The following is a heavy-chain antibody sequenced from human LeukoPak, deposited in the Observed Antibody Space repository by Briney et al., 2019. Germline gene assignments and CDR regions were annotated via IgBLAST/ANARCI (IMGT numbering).Heavy chain of an antibody. V-gene: IGHV1-69*13. CDR1: GGTFSNHA. CDR3: ARAHRQLERLGRYYFDY. Sequence: GASVKVSCKASGGTFSNHAVSWVRQAPGQGLEWMGGIIPIFGTANYAQKFQGRVTITADESTSTAYMELSSLRSEDTAVYCCARAHRQLERLGRYYFDYWGQGTLVTVSS. D-gene: IGHD1-1*01. J-gene: IGHJ4*02. CDR2: IIPIFGTA.